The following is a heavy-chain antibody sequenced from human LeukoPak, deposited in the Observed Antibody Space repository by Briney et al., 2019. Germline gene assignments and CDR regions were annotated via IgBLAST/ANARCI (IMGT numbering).Heavy chain of an antibody. CDR1: GFTFSTYA. CDR2: ISYDGSNK. J-gene: IGHJ4*02. Sequence: GGSLRLSCAASGFTFSTYAMSWVRQAPGKGLEWVAVISYDGSNKYYADSVKGRFTISRDNSKNTLYLQMNSLRAEDTAVYYCAKDSSAMTTVTKNYLDYWGQGTLVTVSS. D-gene: IGHD4-17*01. V-gene: IGHV3-30*18. CDR3: AKDSSAMTTVTKNYLDY.